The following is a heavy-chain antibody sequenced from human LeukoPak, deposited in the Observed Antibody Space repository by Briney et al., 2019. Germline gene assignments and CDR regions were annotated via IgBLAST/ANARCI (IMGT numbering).Heavy chain of an antibody. D-gene: IGHD2-2*01. Sequence: ASVKVSCKASGYTFTSYDINWVRQAPGQGLEWMGWMNPNSGNTGYALKFQGRVTITRNTSISTAYMELNSLRSEDTAVYYCAIRPSCSSNSCYRDRPFDYWGQGTLGTVSA. V-gene: IGHV1-8*03. CDR1: GYTFTSYD. J-gene: IGHJ4*02. CDR3: AIRPSCSSNSCYRDRPFDY. CDR2: MNPNSGNT.